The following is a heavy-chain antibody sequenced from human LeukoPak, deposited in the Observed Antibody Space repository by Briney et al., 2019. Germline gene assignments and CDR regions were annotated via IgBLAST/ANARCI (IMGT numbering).Heavy chain of an antibody. J-gene: IGHJ6*03. V-gene: IGHV4-34*01. CDR2: GSESGGT. Sequence: SETLSLTCAVYGGSLNGHYWSWIRQPPGKGLEWIGEGSESGGTKFNPSLKSRVTISVDTSKNQFSLKLSSVTAADTAIYYCATGTGHYYYYYYMDVWGKGTTVTVSS. D-gene: IGHD1-1*01. CDR1: GGSLNGHY. CDR3: ATGTGHYYYYYYMDV.